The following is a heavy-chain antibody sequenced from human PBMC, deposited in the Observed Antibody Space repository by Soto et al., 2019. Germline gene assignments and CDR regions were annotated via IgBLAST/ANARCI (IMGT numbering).Heavy chain of an antibody. V-gene: IGHV4-31*03. CDR3: ARYGGRGILAY. J-gene: IGHJ4*02. CDR1: GASISSGEHY. D-gene: IGHD3-10*01. CDR2: IYISGNT. Sequence: QVQLQESGPGLVKPSQTLSLTCTVSGASISSGEHYWSWIRQHPGEGLEWIGYIYISGNTYYNPSLKSRLTISVDTSKNQFSLSLSSVTAADSAVYYCARYGGRGILAYWGQGTLVTVSS.